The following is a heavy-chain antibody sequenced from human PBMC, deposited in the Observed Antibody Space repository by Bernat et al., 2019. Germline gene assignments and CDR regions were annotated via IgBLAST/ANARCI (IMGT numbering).Heavy chain of an antibody. J-gene: IGHJ3*02. CDR2: ISYDGSNK. Sequence: QVQLVESGGGVVQPGRSLRLSCAASGFTFSSYGMHWVRQAPGKGLAWVAVISYDGSNKYYADSVKGRFTISRDNSKNTLYLQMNSLRAEDTAVYYCAKWSVAFDIWGQGTMVTVSS. D-gene: IGHD3-3*01. V-gene: IGHV3-30*18. CDR1: GFTFSSYG. CDR3: AKWSVAFDI.